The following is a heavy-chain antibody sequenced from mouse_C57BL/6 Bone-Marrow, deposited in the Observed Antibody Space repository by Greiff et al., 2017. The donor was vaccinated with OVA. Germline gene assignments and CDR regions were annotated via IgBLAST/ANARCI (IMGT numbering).Heavy chain of an antibody. CDR1: GYTFTSYG. CDR2: IYPRSGNT. D-gene: IGHD1-1*01. Sequence: VKLMESGAELARPGASVKLSCKASGYTFTSYGISWVKQRTGQGLEWIGEIYPRSGNTYYNEKFKGKATLTADKSSSTAYMELRSLTSEDSAVYFCARKNYGRFDYWGQGTTLTVSS. CDR3: ARKNYGRFDY. J-gene: IGHJ2*01. V-gene: IGHV1-81*01.